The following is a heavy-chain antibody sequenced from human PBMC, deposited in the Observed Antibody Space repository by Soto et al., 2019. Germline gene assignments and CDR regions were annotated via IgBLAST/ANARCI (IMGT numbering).Heavy chain of an antibody. D-gene: IGHD3-22*01. CDR1: GYSFTSYW. J-gene: IGHJ4*02. V-gene: IGHV5-51*01. CDR2: IYPGDSDT. Sequence: PGESLKISCKGSGYSFTSYWIGWVRQMPGKGLEWMGIIYPGDSDTRYSPSFQGQVTISADKSISTAYLQWSSLKASDTAMYYCARQTPHYYDSSGYRGWPDYWGQGTLVTVSS. CDR3: ARQTPHYYDSSGYRGWPDY.